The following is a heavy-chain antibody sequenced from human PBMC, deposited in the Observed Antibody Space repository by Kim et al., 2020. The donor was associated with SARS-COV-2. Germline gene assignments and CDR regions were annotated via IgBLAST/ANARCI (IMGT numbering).Heavy chain of an antibody. CDR3: ARDRAFGDYDSSDY. J-gene: IGHJ4*02. V-gene: IGHV3-33*01. D-gene: IGHD3-22*01. CDR2: IWYDGSNK. CDR1: GFTFSSYG. Sequence: GGSLRLSCAASGFTFSSYGMHWDRQAPGKGLEWVAVIWYDGSNKYYADSVKGRFTISRDNSKNTLYLQMNSLRAEDTAVYYCARDRAFGDYDSSDYWGQGTLVTVSS.